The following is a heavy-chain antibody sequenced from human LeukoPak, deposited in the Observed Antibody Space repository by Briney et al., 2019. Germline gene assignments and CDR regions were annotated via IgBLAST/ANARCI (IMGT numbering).Heavy chain of an antibody. J-gene: IGHJ4*02. CDR1: GGSISSGGYY. D-gene: IGHD5-12*01. CDR2: IDWDDDK. V-gene: IGHV2-70*11. CDR3: ARMSSGYDPYFDY. Sequence: QTLSLTCTVSGGSISSGGYYWSWIRQPPGKALEWLARIDWDDDKYYSTSLKTRLTISKDTSKNQVVLTMTNMDPVDTATYYCARMSSGYDPYFDYWGQGTLVTVSS.